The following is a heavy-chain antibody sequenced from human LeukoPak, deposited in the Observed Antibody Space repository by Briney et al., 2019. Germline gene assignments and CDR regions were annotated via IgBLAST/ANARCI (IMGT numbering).Heavy chain of an antibody. J-gene: IGHJ4*02. V-gene: IGHV4-34*01. Sequence: SETLSLTCAVYGGSFSGYYWSWVRQPPGKGREWVGEMNQSGSTNYNPSLRSGVTISVATSKTQFSLKLSSVTAADTAVYYCARRANYDFWSGNYFDYWGQGTLVTVSS. D-gene: IGHD3-3*01. CDR1: GGSFSGYY. CDR2: MNQSGST. CDR3: ARRANYDFWSGNYFDY.